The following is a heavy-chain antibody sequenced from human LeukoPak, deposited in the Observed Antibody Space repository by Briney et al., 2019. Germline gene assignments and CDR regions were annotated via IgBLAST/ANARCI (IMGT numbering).Heavy chain of an antibody. CDR3: TTEACSSTSCYHR. J-gene: IGHJ4*02. Sequence: PAGSLRLSCAAPGFTFSSYAMSWVRQAAGKGLEWVGRSKSKTDGGTTDYAAPVKGRFTISRDDSKNTLYLQMNSLKTEDTAVYYCTTEACSSTSCYHRWGQGTLVTVSS. V-gene: IGHV3-15*01. CDR1: GFTFSSYA. CDR2: SKSKTDGGTT. D-gene: IGHD2-2*01.